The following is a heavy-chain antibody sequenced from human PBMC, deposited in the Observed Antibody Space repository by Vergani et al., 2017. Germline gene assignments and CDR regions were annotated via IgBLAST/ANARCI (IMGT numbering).Heavy chain of an antibody. D-gene: IGHD3-10*01. J-gene: IGHJ6*02. V-gene: IGHV1-69*09. CDR2: IIPILGIA. CDR3: AIPDRFITMVRGATTYGMDV. CDR1: GYTFSSYT. Sequence: QVQLVQSGAEVKKPGASVKVSCKASGYTFSSYTISWVRQAPGQGLEWMGRIIPILGIANYAQKFQGRVTITADKSTSTAYMELSSLRSEDTAVYYCAIPDRFITMVRGATTYGMDVWGQGTTVTVSS.